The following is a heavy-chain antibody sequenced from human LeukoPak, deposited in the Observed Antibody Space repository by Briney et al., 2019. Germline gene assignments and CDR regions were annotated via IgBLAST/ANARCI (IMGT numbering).Heavy chain of an antibody. D-gene: IGHD3-10*01. J-gene: IGHJ6*02. CDR3: ARDHYYGSHYYGMDV. V-gene: IGHV3-21*01. CDR2: ISSSSSYI. Sequence: GGSLRLSCAASGFTFSSYSMNWVRQAPGKGLEWVSSISSSSSYIYYADSVKGRFTISRDNAKNSLYLQMNSLRAEDTAVYYCARDHYYGSHYYGMDVWGQGTTDTVSS. CDR1: GFTFSSYS.